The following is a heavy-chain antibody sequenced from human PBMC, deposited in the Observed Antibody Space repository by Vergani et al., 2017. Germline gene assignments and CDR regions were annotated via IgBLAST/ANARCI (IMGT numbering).Heavy chain of an antibody. V-gene: IGHV3-23*01. J-gene: IGHJ4*02. CDR2: ISGSGGST. Sequence: EVQLLESGGGLVQPGGSLRLSCAASGFTFSSYAMSWVRQAPGKGLEWVPVISGSGGSTYYADSWKGRLTISRDHSKNTLYLQMNSLRAEDTAVYYCAKDVRSSWYEGYFDYWGQGTLVTVSS. CDR1: GFTFSSYA. D-gene: IGHD6-13*01. CDR3: AKDVRSSWYEGYFDY.